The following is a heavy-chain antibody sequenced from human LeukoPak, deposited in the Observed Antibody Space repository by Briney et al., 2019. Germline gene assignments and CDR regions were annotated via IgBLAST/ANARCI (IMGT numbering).Heavy chain of an antibody. J-gene: IGHJ4*02. D-gene: IGHD3-16*01. V-gene: IGHV4-4*07. CDR3: AREGGGFDY. CDR1: GGSISSYS. CDR2: IFSSGSS. Sequence: KPSETLSLTCSVSGGSISSYSWSWIRQPAGKGLGWIGRIFSSGSSKYNPSLKSRVIMSVDTSKNQFSLKLTSVTAADTAVYYCAREGGGFDYWGQGTLVTVSS.